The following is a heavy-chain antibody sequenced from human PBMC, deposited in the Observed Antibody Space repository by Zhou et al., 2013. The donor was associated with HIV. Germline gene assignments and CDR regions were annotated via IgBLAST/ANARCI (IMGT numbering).Heavy chain of an antibody. CDR3: ARAPSSVLERTFDWYFDL. CDR1: GGTFTSFA. CDR2: IIPIFGTS. V-gene: IGHV1-69*12. D-gene: IGHD1-1*01. J-gene: IGHJ2*01. Sequence: QVQLVQSGAEVKKPGSSVKVSCKASGGTFTSFAVSWVRQAPGQGLEWMGGIIPIFGTSNYAQKFQGRVTITADVSTNTAYMELSSLRSDDTAVYYCARAPSSVLERTFDWYFDLWGLAPWSLSPQ.